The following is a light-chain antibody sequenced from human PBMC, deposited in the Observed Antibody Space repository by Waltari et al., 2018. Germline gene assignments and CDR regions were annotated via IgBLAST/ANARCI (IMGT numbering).Light chain of an antibody. J-gene: IGKJ1*01. V-gene: IGKV3-20*01. CDR1: QSVSRS. Sequence: IVLTQSPGTLSLSQGERATLSCRASQSVSRSLAWYQQKPGQAPKLLIYGASTMASGIPDRFTGSGSGTDFSLTISSLEPEDFAIYFCQHYVRLPATFGQGTKVEIK. CDR2: GAS. CDR3: QHYVRLPAT.